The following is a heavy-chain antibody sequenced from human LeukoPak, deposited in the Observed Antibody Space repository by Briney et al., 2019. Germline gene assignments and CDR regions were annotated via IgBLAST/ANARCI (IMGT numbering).Heavy chain of an antibody. CDR1: GYTFSSYD. J-gene: IGHJ4*02. Sequence: ASVKVSCKASGYTFSSYDINWVRQASGPGLEWMGWMNTNSGNIGYTQKFQGRLNMTRNTSVSTGYMELSSLSSEDTAVYYCARGKSGSWLQLLDYWGQGSLVTVSS. D-gene: IGHD5-24*01. V-gene: IGHV1-8*01. CDR3: ARGKSGSWLQLLDY. CDR2: MNTNSGNI.